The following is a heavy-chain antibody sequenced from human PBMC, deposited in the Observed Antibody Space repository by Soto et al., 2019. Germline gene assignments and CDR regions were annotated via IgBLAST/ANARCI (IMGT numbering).Heavy chain of an antibody. V-gene: IGHV3-11*06. J-gene: IGHJ5*02. CDR3: ARRQPMLFLDT. D-gene: IGHD2-2*01. CDR2: ISSRASYT. Sequence: QLVEIGGGLVNPGESLRLSCAASGFNFSNYYMAWVRQAPGKGLEWISYISSRASYTKYADSVEGRFTVSSDNANGSLYLQMNSLRVEDTGIYYCARRQPMLFLDTWCQGTLVTVSS. CDR1: GFNFSNYY.